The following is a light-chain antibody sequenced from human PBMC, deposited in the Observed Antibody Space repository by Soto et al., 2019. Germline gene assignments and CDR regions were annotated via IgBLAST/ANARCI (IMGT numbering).Light chain of an antibody. CDR1: QSISSY. CDR3: QLSYSTPHT. V-gene: IGKV1-39*01. J-gene: IGKJ1*01. Sequence: DIQMTQSPSSLSASVGERVTITCRASQSISSYLNWYQQKPGKAPKLLIYGASSLQSGVPSRFSGSGSGTDFTLTISSLQPEDFATYYCQLSYSTPHTFGQGTKVEIK. CDR2: GAS.